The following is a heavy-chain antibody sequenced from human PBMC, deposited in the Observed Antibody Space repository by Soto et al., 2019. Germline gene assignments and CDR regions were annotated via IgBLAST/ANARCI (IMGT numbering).Heavy chain of an antibody. Sequence: SGPTLVNPTQTLTLTCTFSGFSLSTFGMGVGWIRQPPGKALEWLALIYWNDDKRYSPSLNSRLTIAKDTSKNLVVLTMTNVDPVDAATYYCVNSPDSSTSDYWGQGTLVTVSS. CDR3: VNSPDSSTSDY. J-gene: IGHJ4*02. V-gene: IGHV2-5*01. D-gene: IGHD5-18*01. CDR1: GFSLSTFGMG. CDR2: IYWNDDK.